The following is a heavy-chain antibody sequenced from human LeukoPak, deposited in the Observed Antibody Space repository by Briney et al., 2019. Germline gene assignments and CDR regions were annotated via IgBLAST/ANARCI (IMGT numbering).Heavy chain of an antibody. D-gene: IGHD1-26*01. V-gene: IGHV4-30-2*01. CDR1: GGSISSGGYY. CDR2: IYHSGST. J-gene: IGHJ3*02. CDR3: ARAWQWELLQESDAFDI. Sequence: SETLSLTCTVSGGSISSGGYYWSWIRQPPGKGLEWIGYIYHSGSTYYNPSLKSRVTTSVDTSKSQFSLRLSSVTAADTAVYYCARAWQWELLQESDAFDIWGQGTMVTVSS.